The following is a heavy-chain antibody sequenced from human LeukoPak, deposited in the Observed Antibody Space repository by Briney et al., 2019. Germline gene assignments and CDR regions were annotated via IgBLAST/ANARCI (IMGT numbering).Heavy chain of an antibody. Sequence: SETLSLTCAVSGYSISSSNWWGWIRQPPGKGLEGIGYIYYSGSTYYNPSLKSRATMSVDTSKNQFSLKLSSVTAVDPAVYYCARIYRGFDPWGQGTLVTVSS. V-gene: IGHV4-28*01. CDR1: GYSISSSNW. J-gene: IGHJ5*02. CDR2: IYYSGST. CDR3: ARIYRGFDP. D-gene: IGHD1-26*01.